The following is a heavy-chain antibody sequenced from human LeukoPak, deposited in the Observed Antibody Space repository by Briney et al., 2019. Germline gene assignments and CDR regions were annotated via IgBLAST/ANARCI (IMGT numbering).Heavy chain of an antibody. J-gene: IGHJ2*01. CDR2: INPSGGST. Sequence: ASVKVSCKASEYTFIGYYMHWVRQAPGQGLEWMGWINPSGGSTSYAQKFQGRVTMTRDTSTSTVYMELSSLRSEDTAVYYCARSGSSGWYHFDLWGRGTLVTVSS. CDR3: ARSGSSGWYHFDL. V-gene: IGHV1-46*01. CDR1: EYTFIGYY. D-gene: IGHD6-19*01.